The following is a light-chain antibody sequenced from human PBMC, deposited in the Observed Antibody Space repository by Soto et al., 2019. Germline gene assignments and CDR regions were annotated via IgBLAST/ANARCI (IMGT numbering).Light chain of an antibody. Sequence: QSALSQPASVSGSPGQSITISCTGINSGVVNYEYVSWYQQFPDKAPKLIIYEGRERPSGVSSRFSGSNSGKTASLTISGLQAEDEADYYCCSYVGARRYVFVIATKLTVL. J-gene: IGLJ1*01. CDR3: CSYVGARRYV. CDR1: NSGVVNYEY. CDR2: EGR. V-gene: IGLV2-23*01.